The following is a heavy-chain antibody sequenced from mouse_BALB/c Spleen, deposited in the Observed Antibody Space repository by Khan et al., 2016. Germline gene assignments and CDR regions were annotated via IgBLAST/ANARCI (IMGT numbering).Heavy chain of an antibody. CDR2: ISSDSSTK. D-gene: IGHD2-14*01. CDR3: ARDRYDY. V-gene: IGHV5-17*02. CDR1: GFTFSSFG. J-gene: IGHJ2*01. Sequence: EVELVESGGGLVQPGGSRKLSCAASGFTFSSFGMHWVRQAPEKGLEWVAYISSDSSTKYYADTVKGRFTISRDNPKNTLFLQMTSLRSGDTAIFYCARDRYDYWGQGTTLTVSS.